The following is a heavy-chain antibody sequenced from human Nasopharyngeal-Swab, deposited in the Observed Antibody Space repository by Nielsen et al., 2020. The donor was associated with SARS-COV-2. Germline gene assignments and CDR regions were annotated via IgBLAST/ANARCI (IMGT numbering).Heavy chain of an antibody. CDR3: ARGRGYYGSESYPY. J-gene: IGHJ4*02. CDR2: INHSGGT. Sequence: SQTLSLTCAVYCGSFSGYYWSWIRQPPGKGLEWIGEINHSGGTNYNPSLKSRVTISVDTSKNQFSLKLSSVTAADTAVYYCARGRGYYGSESYPYWGQGALVTVSS. V-gene: IGHV4-34*01. CDR1: CGSFSGYY. D-gene: IGHD3-10*01.